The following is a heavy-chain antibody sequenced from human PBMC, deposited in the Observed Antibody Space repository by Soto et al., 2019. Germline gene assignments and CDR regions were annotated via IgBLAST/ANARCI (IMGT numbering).Heavy chain of an antibody. CDR3: ARGDCSSTSCYLWNV. Sequence: ASVKVSCKASGYTFTSYGISWVRQAPGQGLEWMGWISAYNGNTNYAQKLQGRVTITTDKSTSTAYMELSSLRSEDTAVYYCARGDCSSTSCYLWNVWGQGTTVTVSS. CDR2: ISAYNGNT. D-gene: IGHD2-2*01. V-gene: IGHV1-18*01. J-gene: IGHJ6*02. CDR1: GYTFTSYG.